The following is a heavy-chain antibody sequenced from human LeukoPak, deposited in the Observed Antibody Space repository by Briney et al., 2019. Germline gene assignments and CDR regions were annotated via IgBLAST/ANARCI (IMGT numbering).Heavy chain of an antibody. CDR2: INTNTGNP. CDR1: GYTFTSYA. CDR3: ARGLTMVRGVIIIPGDY. D-gene: IGHD3-10*01. Sequence: ASVKVSCKASGYTFTSYAMNWVRQAPGQGLEWMGWINTNTGNPTYAQGFTGRFVFSLDTSVSTAYLQISSLKAEDTAVYYCARGLTMVRGVIIIPGDYWGQGTLVTVSS. J-gene: IGHJ4*02. V-gene: IGHV7-4-1*02.